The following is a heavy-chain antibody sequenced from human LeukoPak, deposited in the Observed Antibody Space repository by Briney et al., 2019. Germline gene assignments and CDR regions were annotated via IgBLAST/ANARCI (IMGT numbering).Heavy chain of an antibody. Sequence: SETLSLTCAVSAYSIGSGYYWGWIRQPPGKGLEWIGSFYHSGSTYYNPSLKSRVTISVDTSKNQFSLKLSAVPAADTAGYYCARQDFYSNYPHNWFDPWGQGTLVTVSS. CDR3: ARQDFYSNYPHNWFDP. J-gene: IGHJ5*02. CDR1: AYSIGSGYY. D-gene: IGHD4-11*01. CDR2: FYHSGST. V-gene: IGHV4-38-2*01.